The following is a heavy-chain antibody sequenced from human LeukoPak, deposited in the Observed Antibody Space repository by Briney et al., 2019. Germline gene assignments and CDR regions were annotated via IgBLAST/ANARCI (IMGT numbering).Heavy chain of an antibody. V-gene: IGHV4-39*01. Sequence: PSETLSLTCTVSGGSISSSSYYWGWIRQPPGKGLEWIGSIYYSGSTYYNPSLKSRVTISVDTSKNQFSLKLSSVTAADTAVYYCARQGDIAAAGPPPWGQGTLVTVSP. CDR1: GGSISSSSYY. D-gene: IGHD6-13*01. CDR2: IYYSGST. J-gene: IGHJ5*02. CDR3: ARQGDIAAAGPPP.